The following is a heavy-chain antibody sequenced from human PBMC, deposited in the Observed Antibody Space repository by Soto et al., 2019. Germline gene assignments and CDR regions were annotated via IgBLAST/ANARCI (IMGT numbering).Heavy chain of an antibody. CDR1: GFTFSSYA. V-gene: IGHV3-30-3*01. J-gene: IGHJ4*02. Sequence: GGSLRLSCAASGFTFSSYAMHWVRQAPGKGLEWVAVISYDGSNKYYADSVKGRFTISRDNSKNTLYLQMNSLGAEDTALYYCARDLRRSGYYYGVDYWGQGTLVTVSS. D-gene: IGHD3-22*01. CDR3: ARDLRRSGYYYGVDY. CDR2: ISYDGSNK.